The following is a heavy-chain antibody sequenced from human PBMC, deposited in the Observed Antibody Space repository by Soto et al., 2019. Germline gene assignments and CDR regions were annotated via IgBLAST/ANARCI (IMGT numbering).Heavy chain of an antibody. J-gene: IGHJ4*02. V-gene: IGHV5-51*01. CDR1: GYSFTNYW. Sequence: RGESLKISCKASGYSFTNYWIGWVRQMPGKGLEWVGIIYPGDSDTRYSPSFQGQVTISVDKSINTAYLQWSSLKASDTAMYYCARHLYDYLDYWGQGTLVTVSS. D-gene: IGHD3-16*01. CDR3: ARHLYDYLDY. CDR2: IYPGDSDT.